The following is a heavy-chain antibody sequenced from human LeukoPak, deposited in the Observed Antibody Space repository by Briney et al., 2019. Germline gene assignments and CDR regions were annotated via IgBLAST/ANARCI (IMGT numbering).Heavy chain of an antibody. D-gene: IGHD5-12*01. CDR1: GFTYSSYA. CDR2: ISGSGGRT. Sequence: PGGSLRLSCAASGFTYSSYAMSWVRQALEKGLEWVSPISGSGGRTYYADSVKGRCTISRDKSKNTLYLQMNSLRAEDTAVYYCAKDQGYSGYDPLDYWGQGTLVTVSS. V-gene: IGHV3-23*01. J-gene: IGHJ4*02. CDR3: AKDQGYSGYDPLDY.